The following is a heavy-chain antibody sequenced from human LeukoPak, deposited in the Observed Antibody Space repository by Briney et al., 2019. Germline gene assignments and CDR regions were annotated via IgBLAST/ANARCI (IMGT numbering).Heavy chain of an antibody. CDR3: AKALTSGWYLDAFNI. Sequence: GGSLRLSCLASGFIFRNYAMHWVRQAPGKGLEWVAVISYDGSNKYYADSVKGRFTISRDNSKNTLFLEMNSLRAEDTAVYYCAKALTSGWYLDAFNIWGQGTMVTVSS. V-gene: IGHV3-30*18. J-gene: IGHJ3*02. CDR2: ISYDGSNK. CDR1: GFIFRNYA. D-gene: IGHD6-19*01.